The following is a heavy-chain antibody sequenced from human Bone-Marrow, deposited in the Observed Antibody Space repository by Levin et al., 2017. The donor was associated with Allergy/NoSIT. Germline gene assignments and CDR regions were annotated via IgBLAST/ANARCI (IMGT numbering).Heavy chain of an antibody. Sequence: ETLSLTCAASGFTFNGYTMSWVRQAPGKGLEWVSFISSTSSDIYYAESVKGRFTISRDNAKNSLYLQMNSLRADDTAVYYCASDLPAATSWGQGTLVTVSS. CDR2: ISSTSSDI. J-gene: IGHJ4*02. V-gene: IGHV3-21*01. CDR1: GFTFNGYT. D-gene: IGHD2-2*01. CDR3: ASDLPAATS.